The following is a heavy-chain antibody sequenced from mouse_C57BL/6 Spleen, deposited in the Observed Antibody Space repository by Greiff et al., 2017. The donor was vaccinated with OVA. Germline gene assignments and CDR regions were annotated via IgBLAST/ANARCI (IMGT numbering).Heavy chain of an antibody. CDR3: ARVASSVAY. CDR1: GYAFSSSW. Sequence: VKLQESGPELVKPGASVKISCKASGYAFSSSWMNWVKQRPGKGLEWIGRIYPGDGDTNYNGKFKGKATLTADRSSSTAYMQLSSLTSEDSAVYFCARVASSVAYWGKGTLVTVSA. J-gene: IGHJ3*01. CDR2: IYPGDGDT. V-gene: IGHV1-82*01. D-gene: IGHD1-1*01.